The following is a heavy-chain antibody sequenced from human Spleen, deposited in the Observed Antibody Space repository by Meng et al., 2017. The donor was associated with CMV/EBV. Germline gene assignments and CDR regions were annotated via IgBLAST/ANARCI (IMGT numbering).Heavy chain of an antibody. CDR1: GFTFSSYE. Sequence: SGFTFSSYEMHWVRQAPGKGMAWVSVIGFDGSNKYYADSVKGRFSISRDNSKNTLYLQMNSLRAEDTAVYYCATSSGYTYGYKLIYWGQGTLVTVSS. J-gene: IGHJ4*02. V-gene: IGHV3-33*08. CDR3: ATSSGYTYGYKLIY. D-gene: IGHD5-18*01. CDR2: IGFDGSNK.